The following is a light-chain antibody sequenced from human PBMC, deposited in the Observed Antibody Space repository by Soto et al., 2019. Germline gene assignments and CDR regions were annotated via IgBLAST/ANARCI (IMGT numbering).Light chain of an antibody. CDR3: QQRSSWPRT. J-gene: IGKJ1*01. CDR2: DAS. V-gene: IGKV3-11*01. Sequence: LTQSPATLSLSPGERATLSCRASQSVNSYLAWYQQKPGQAPRLLMYDASNRATGIPARFSGSGSGTDFTLTISSLEPEDFAVYYCQQRSSWPRTFGQGTKVEIK. CDR1: QSVNSY.